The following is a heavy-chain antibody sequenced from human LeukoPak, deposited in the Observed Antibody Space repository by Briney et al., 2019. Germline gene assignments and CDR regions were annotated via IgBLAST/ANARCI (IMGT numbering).Heavy chain of an antibody. D-gene: IGHD2-2*01. CDR3: ARHMYQLTPILDWFDP. V-gene: IGHV4-59*08. CDR2: IYYSGAT. CDR1: GGSISNYY. Sequence: SETLSLTCTVSGGSISNYYWSWIRQPPGMGLEWIGYIYYSGATTYNPSLQSRVTISIDTSKNQFSLRLSSVTAADTAVYYCARHMYQLTPILDWFDPWGQGTLVTVSS. J-gene: IGHJ5*02.